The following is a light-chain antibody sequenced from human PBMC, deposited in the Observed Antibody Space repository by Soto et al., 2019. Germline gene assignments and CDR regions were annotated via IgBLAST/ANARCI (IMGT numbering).Light chain of an antibody. J-gene: IGKJ1*01. CDR2: GAS. V-gene: IGKV3-20*01. CDR1: QSVSSSY. Sequence: EIVLTQSPGTLSLSPGERATLSCRPSQSVSSSYLAWYQQKPGQAPRLLIYGASSRATGIPDRFSGSGSGTDFTLTISRLEPEDFAVYYCQQYGSSPWTFGQGTKVEIK. CDR3: QQYGSSPWT.